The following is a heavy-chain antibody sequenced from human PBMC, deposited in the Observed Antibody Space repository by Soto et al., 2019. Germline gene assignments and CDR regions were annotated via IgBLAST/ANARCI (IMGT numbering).Heavy chain of an antibody. CDR1: GFTFSNAW. CDR3: TTDPTVTTNDY. J-gene: IGHJ4*02. CDR2: IKSKTDGGTK. D-gene: IGHD4-17*01. V-gene: IGHV3-15*01. Sequence: GGSLRLSCAASGFTFSNAWMSWVRQAPGKGLEWVGRIKSKTDGGTKDYAAPVKGRFTISRDDSKNTLYLQMNSLKTEDTAVYDCTTDPTVTTNDYWGQGTLVTVSS.